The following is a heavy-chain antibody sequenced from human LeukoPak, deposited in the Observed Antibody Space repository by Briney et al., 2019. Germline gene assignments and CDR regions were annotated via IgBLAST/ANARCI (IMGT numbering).Heavy chain of an antibody. CDR3: AIDPNWGTHS. V-gene: IGHV3-23*01. Sequence: GGSLRLSCAASGFTFSTYTMYWVRHPPGKGLEWVSIIGSSGGGIHYADSVKGRFTISRDNSKNALYLQMNSLRVEDTAVYYCAIDPNWGTHSWGQGVLVTASS. CDR1: GFTFSTYT. D-gene: IGHD7-27*01. CDR2: IGSSGGGI. J-gene: IGHJ5*01.